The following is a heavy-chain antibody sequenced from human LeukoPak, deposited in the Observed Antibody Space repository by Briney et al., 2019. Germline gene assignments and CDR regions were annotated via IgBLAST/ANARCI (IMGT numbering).Heavy chain of an antibody. V-gene: IGHV3-23*01. CDR1: GFTFSSYW. D-gene: IGHD2-8*01. CDR3: AKDRSCTNDICHGDFDY. Sequence: GGSLRLSCAASGFTFSSYWMSWVRQAPGKGLEWVSSISGSGGSTYSADSVKGRFTISRDNSKNTLYLQMNSLIAEATALYYCAKDRSCTNDICHGDFDYWGQGTLVTVSS. J-gene: IGHJ4*02. CDR2: ISGSGGST.